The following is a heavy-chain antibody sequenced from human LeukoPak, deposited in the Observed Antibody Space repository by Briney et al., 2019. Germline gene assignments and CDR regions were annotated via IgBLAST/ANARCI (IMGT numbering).Heavy chain of an antibody. CDR3: ARGTIVPAFDI. CDR2: IYYSGST. Sequence: SETLSLTCTVSGGSISSYYWSWLRQPPGKGLEWIGYIYYSGSTNYNPSLKSRVTISVDTSKNQFSLKLSSVTAADTAVYYCARGTIVPAFDIWGQGTMVTVSS. D-gene: IGHD3-3*01. V-gene: IGHV4-59*01. CDR1: GGSISSYY. J-gene: IGHJ3*02.